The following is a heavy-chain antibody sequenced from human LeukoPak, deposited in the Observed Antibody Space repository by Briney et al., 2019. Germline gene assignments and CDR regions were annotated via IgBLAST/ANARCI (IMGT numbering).Heavy chain of an antibody. J-gene: IGHJ4*02. CDR3: ARHSSPYDFWSGYYRGYYFDY. V-gene: IGHV4-4*09. D-gene: IGHD3-3*01. Sequence: SETLSLTCTVSGGSISSYYWSWIRQPPGKGLEWIGYIYTSGSTNYNPSLKSRVTISVDTSKNQFSLKLSSVTAADTAVYYCARHSSPYDFWSGYYRGYYFDYWGQGTLVTVSP. CDR2: IYTSGST. CDR1: GGSISSYY.